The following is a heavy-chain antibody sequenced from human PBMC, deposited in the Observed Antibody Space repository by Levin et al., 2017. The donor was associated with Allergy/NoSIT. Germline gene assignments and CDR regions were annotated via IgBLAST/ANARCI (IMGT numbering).Heavy chain of an antibody. CDR3: ARLFLGTRFDP. CDR2: IYYSGST. V-gene: IGHV4-39*01. Sequence: GSLRLSCTVSGGSISSSSYYWGWIRQPPGKGLEWIGSIYYSGSTYYNPSLKSRVTISVDTSKNQFSLKLSSVTAADTAVYYCARLFLGTRFDPWGQGTLVTVSS. D-gene: IGHD7-27*01. CDR1: GGSISSSSYY. J-gene: IGHJ5*02.